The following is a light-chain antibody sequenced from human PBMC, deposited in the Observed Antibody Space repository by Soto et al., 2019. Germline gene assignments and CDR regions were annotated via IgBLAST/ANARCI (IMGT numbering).Light chain of an antibody. CDR1: SSDVGVYNY. CDR2: DVS. V-gene: IGLV2-11*01. Sequence: HSVLTQPRSVSGSPGQSVTISCTGTSSDVGVYNYVSWYQQHPGKAHKLMIYDVSKRPSGVPDRFSGSKSGNTASLTISGLQAEDEADYYCCSHAGSYTLYVFGPGTTVTVX. J-gene: IGLJ1*01. CDR3: CSHAGSYTLYV.